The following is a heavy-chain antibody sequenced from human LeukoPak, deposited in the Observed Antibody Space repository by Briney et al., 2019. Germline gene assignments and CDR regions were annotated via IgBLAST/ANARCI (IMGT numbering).Heavy chain of an antibody. CDR1: GGTFSSYA. V-gene: IGHV1-69*05. CDR3: ASIGSLDILTGYFGAMDV. D-gene: IGHD3-9*01. CDR2: IIPIFGTA. Sequence: SVKVSCKASGGTFSSYAISWVRQAPGQGLEWMGGIIPIFGTANYAQKFQGRVTITTDDSTSTAYMELSSLRSEDTAVYYCASIGSLDILTGYFGAMDVWGKGTTVTVSS. J-gene: IGHJ6*04.